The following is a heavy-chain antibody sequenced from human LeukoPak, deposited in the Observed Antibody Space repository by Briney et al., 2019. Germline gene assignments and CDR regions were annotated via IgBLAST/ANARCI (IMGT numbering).Heavy chain of an antibody. CDR3: ARDLRSSGYYAFDY. D-gene: IGHD3-22*01. CDR1: GFTFSSYS. Sequence: SGGSLRLSCAASGFTFSSYSMNWVRQAPGKGLEWVSCISSSSSYIYYADSVKGRFTTSRDNAKNSLYLQMNSPRAEDTAVYYCARDLRSSGYYAFDYWGQGTLVTVSS. CDR2: ISSSSSYI. J-gene: IGHJ4*02. V-gene: IGHV3-21*01.